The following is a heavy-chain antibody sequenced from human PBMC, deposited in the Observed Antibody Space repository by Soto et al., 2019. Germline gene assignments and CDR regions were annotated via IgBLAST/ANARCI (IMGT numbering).Heavy chain of an antibody. Sequence: QAHLEQSGAEVKKPGSSVKVSCKFSGGTFSSYVIIWVRQAPGQGLEWMGGIIPVSGTANYAQKFHGRVTISADAATNTAYMELSSVRFDDTAVYYCATVDRSVALVGWFDTWGQGTLVTVSS. CDR3: ATVDRSVALVGWFDT. D-gene: IGHD2-8*02. V-gene: IGHV1-69*01. CDR2: IIPVSGTA. J-gene: IGHJ5*02. CDR1: GGTFSSYV.